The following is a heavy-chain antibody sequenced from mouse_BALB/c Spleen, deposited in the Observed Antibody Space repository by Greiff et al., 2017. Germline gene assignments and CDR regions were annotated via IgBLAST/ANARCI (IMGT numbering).Heavy chain of an antibody. D-gene: IGHD2-14*01. J-gene: IGHJ4*01. V-gene: IGHV14-3*02. Sequence: EVQLQQSGAELVKPGASVKLSCTASGFNIKDTYMHWVKQRPEQGLEWIGRIDPANGNTKYDPKFQGKATITADTSSNTAYLQLSSLTSEDTAVYYCARRGYDDAMDYWGQGTSVTVSS. CDR3: ARRGYDDAMDY. CDR2: IDPANGNT. CDR1: GFNIKDTY.